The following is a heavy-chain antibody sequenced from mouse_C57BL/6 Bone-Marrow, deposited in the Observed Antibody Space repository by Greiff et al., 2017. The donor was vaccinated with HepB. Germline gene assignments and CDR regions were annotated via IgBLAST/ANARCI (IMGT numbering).Heavy chain of an antibody. CDR3: ASSIVTIPLDFSQAWFAY. CDR1: GYAFSSSW. V-gene: IGHV1-82*01. D-gene: IGHD2-5*01. CDR2: IYPGDGDT. J-gene: IGHJ3*01. Sequence: QVQLQQSGPELVKPGASVKISCKASGYAFSSSWMNWVKQRPGKGLEWIGRIYPGDGDTNYNGKFKGKATLTADKSSSTAYMQLSSLTSEDSAVYFCASSIVTIPLDFSQAWFAYWGQGTLVTVSA.